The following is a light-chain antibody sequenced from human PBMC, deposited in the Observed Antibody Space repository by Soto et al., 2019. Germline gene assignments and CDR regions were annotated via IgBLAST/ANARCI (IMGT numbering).Light chain of an antibody. CDR1: QSVSSY. CDR2: DAS. V-gene: IGKV3-11*01. Sequence: VLTQSPATLSLSPGERATLSCRASQSVSSYLAWYQQKPGQAPRLLIYDASNRATGIPARFSGSGSGTDFTLTISSLEPEEFAVYYCQQRSDWPLTFGGGTKVEIK. CDR3: QQRSDWPLT. J-gene: IGKJ4*01.